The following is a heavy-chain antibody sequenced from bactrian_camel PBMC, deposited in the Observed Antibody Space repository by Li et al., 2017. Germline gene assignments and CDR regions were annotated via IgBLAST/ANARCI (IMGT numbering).Heavy chain of an antibody. J-gene: IGHJ4*01. CDR1: GSTHMRYC. CDR2: IDSDGRT. Sequence: HVQLVESGGGSVQAGGSLRLSCVASGSTHMRYCMAWFRQAPGKEREGVAAIDSDGRTDYVASVKGRFTISRDNAKNSLYLQMNSLKPEDTGMYYCAAGDSTKTRGVLWEYAYDYWGQGTQVTVS. V-gene: IGHV3S55*01. D-gene: IGHD3*01. CDR3: AAGDSTKTRGVLWEYAYDY.